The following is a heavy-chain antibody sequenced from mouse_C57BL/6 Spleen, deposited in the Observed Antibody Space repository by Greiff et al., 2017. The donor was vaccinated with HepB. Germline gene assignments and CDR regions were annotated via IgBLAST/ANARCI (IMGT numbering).Heavy chain of an antibody. J-gene: IGHJ4*01. D-gene: IGHD6-1*01. CDR3: ERSVYNLYDYAMDY. Sequence: QVQLQQPGTELVKPGASVKMSCKASGYTFTSYCMHWVKQRPGQGLEWIGNINPSNGGTNYNEKFKSKATLTVDTSSSTAYMQLSSLTSEDSAVCDCERSVYNLYDYAMDYWGQGTSVTVSS. CDR1: GYTFTSYC. CDR2: INPSNGGT. V-gene: IGHV1-53*01.